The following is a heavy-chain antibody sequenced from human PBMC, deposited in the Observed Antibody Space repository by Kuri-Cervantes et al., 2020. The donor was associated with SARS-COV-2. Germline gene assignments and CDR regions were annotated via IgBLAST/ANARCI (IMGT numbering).Heavy chain of an antibody. CDR3: ARGGLGGQLVDGMDV. CDR1: GFTFSSYS. CDR2: ISSSSSYI. D-gene: IGHD6-6*01. J-gene: IGHJ6*02. V-gene: IGHV3-21*01. Sequence: LSLTCAASGFTFSSYSMNWVRQAPGKGLEWVSSISSSSSYIYDADAVKGRFTISRDNAKNSLYLKMNSLRAEATSVYYCARGGLGGQLVDGMDVWGQGTTVTVSS.